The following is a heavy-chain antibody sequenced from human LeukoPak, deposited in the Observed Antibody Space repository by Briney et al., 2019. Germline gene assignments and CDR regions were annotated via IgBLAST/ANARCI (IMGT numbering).Heavy chain of an antibody. J-gene: IGHJ5*02. CDR2: ISSSSSYI. V-gene: IGHV3-21*01. CDR3: ARGVPVVKPWYYDILTGYLHPEASLKLTFDP. D-gene: IGHD3-9*01. Sequence: GGSLRLSCAASGFTFSSYSMNWVRQAPGKRLEWVSSISSSSSYIYYADSVKGRFTISRDNAKNSLYLQMNSLRAEDTAVYYCARGVPVVKPWYYDILTGYLHPEASLKLTFDPWGQGTLVTVSS. CDR1: GFTFSSYS.